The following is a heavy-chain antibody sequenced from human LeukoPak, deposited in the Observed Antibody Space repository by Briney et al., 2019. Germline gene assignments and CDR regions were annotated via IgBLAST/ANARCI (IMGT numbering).Heavy chain of an antibody. V-gene: IGHV3-33*08. CDR3: ARGRYSSGWYPFFDY. CDR2: IWYDGSNK. CDR1: GFTFTSYW. Sequence: GGSLRLSCTASGFTFTSYWMHWVRQAPGKGLEWVAVIWYDGSNKYYADSVKGRFTISRDNSKNTLYLQMNSLRAEDTAVYYCARGRYSSGWYPFFDYWGQGTLVTVSS. J-gene: IGHJ4*02. D-gene: IGHD6-19*01.